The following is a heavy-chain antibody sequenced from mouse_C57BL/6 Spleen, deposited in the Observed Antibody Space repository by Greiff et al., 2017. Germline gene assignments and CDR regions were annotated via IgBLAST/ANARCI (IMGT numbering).Heavy chain of an antibody. CDR2: IDPSDSYT. D-gene: IGHD2-4*01. CDR1: GYTFTSYW. V-gene: IGHV1-50*01. Sequence: QVQLQQSGAELVKPGASVKLSCKASGYTFTSYWMQWVKQRPGQGLEWIGEIDPSDSYTNYNQKFKGKATLTVDTSSSTAYMQLSSLTSEDSAVYYCAREGNDYDARDYFDYWGQGTTLTVSS. CDR3: AREGNDYDARDYFDY. J-gene: IGHJ2*01.